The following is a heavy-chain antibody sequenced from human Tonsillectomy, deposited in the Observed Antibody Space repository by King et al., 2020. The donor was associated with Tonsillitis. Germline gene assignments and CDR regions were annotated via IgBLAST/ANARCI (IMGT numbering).Heavy chain of an antibody. V-gene: IGHV4-38-2*01. Sequence: QLQESGPGLVKPSETLSLTCAVSGYSISSGYYWGWIRQPPGKGLEWIGSIYHSGSTYYNPSLKSRVTIPVDTSKNQFSLQLSSVTAADTAVYYCARASSGSVLFWGRGTLVTVSS. CDR1: GYSISSGYY. CDR2: IYHSGST. D-gene: IGHD3-10*01. CDR3: ARASSGSVLF. J-gene: IGHJ2*01.